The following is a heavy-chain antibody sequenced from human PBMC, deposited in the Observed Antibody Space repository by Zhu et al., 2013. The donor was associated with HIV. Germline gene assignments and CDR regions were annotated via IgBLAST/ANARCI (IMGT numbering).Heavy chain of an antibody. CDR2: IIPIFGTA. V-gene: IGHV1-69*01. CDR3: AREGSSGSYFGPSAFDI. CDR1: GGTFSSYA. J-gene: IGHJ3*02. Sequence: QVQLVQSGAEVKKPGSSVKVSCKASGGTFSSYAISWARQAPGQGLEWMGGIIPIFGTANYAQKFQGRVTITADESTSTAYMELSSLRSEDTAVYYCAREGSSGSYFGPSAFDIWGQGTMVTVSS. D-gene: IGHD1-26*01.